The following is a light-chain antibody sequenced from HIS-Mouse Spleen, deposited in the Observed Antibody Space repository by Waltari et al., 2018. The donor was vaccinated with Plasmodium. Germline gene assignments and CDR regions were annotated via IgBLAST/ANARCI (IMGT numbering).Light chain of an antibody. CDR3: CSYAGSYTLV. CDR1: SSDVVGYNF. J-gene: IGLJ2*01. V-gene: IGLV2-11*01. CDR2: DVS. Sequence: QSALPQPRSVSGSPGQSVTISCTVTSSDVVGYNFVPWYQQHPGKAPKLMIYDVSKLPSGVPDRFSGSKSGNTASLTISGLQAEDEADYYCCSYAGSYTLVFGGGTKLTVL.